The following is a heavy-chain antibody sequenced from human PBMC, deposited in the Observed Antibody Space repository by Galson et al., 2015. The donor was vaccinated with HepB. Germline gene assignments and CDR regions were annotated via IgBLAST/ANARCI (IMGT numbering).Heavy chain of an antibody. D-gene: IGHD2-2*01. J-gene: IGHJ4*02. CDR3: ARAVYQLPYPMN. CDR1: GFTFSSYA. Sequence: SLRLSCAASGFTFSSYAMHWVRQAPGKGLEWVAVISYDGSNKYYADSVKGRFTISRDNAKNSLYLQMNSLRAEDTAVYYCARAVYQLPYPMNWGQGTLVTVSS. CDR2: ISYDGSNK. V-gene: IGHV3-30-3*01.